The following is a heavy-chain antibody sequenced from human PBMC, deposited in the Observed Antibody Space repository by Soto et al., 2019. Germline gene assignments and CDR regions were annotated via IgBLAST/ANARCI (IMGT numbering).Heavy chain of an antibody. CDR1: GGTFSSYT. CDR3: ARDAPLRGESGSPNGDRNDY. V-gene: IGHV1-69*08. D-gene: IGHD1-26*01. Sequence: QVQLVQSGAEVKKPGSSVKVSCKASGGTFSSYTISWVRQAPGQGLEWMGRIIPILGIANYAQKFQGRVTITADKSTSTAYMELSSLRSEDTAVYYCARDAPLRGESGSPNGDRNDYWGQGTLVTVSS. CDR2: IIPILGIA. J-gene: IGHJ4*02.